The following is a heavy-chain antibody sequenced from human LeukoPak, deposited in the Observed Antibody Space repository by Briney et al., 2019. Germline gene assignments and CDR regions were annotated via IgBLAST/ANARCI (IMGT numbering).Heavy chain of an antibody. CDR1: GGTFSSYA. CDR2: IIPIFGTA. V-gene: IGHV1-69*13. Sequence: ASVKVSCKASGGTFSSYAISWVRQAPGQGPEWMGGIIPIFGTANYAQKFQGRVTITADESTSTAYMELSSLRSEDTAVYYCARVAELELPNWFDPWGQGTLVTVSS. D-gene: IGHD1-7*01. J-gene: IGHJ5*02. CDR3: ARVAELELPNWFDP.